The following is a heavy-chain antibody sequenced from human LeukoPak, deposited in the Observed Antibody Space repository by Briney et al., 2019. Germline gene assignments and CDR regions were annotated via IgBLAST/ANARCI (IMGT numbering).Heavy chain of an antibody. CDR2: IRSKAYGGTT. V-gene: IGHV3-49*04. Sequence: GGSLRLSCTASGFTFGDYAMSWVRQAPGKGLEWVGFIRSKAYGGTTEYAASVKGRFTISRDDSKSIAYLQMNSLKTEDTAVYYCTSVGYSYVVEGGYFDYWGQGTLVTVSS. J-gene: IGHJ4*02. CDR1: GFTFGDYA. D-gene: IGHD5-18*01. CDR3: TSVGYSYVVEGGYFDY.